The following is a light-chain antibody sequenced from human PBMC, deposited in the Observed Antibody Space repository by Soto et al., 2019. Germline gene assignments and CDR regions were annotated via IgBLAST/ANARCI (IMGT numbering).Light chain of an antibody. CDR2: ATS. J-gene: IGKJ1*01. V-gene: IGKV3-20*01. CDR3: QQYKXGWA. Sequence: EIVLTQSPGTLSLSPGEIATLSCRASKSVDSSFLSWYQQKPGQSPRLLMYATSSSVAGIPDRFSGSGSGTDFTLPISRLEPEDFALHYCQQYKXGWAFGQWTKV. CDR1: KSVDSSF.